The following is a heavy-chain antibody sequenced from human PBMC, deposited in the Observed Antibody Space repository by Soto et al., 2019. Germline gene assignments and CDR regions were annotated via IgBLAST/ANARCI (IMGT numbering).Heavy chain of an antibody. V-gene: IGHV3-7*05. Sequence: EVQLVESGGGLVQPGGSLRLSCAASGFTFSSYWMSWVRQAPGKGLEWVAHIKQDGSEKYYVDSVKGRFTISRDNAKNSLYLQRSSLRAEDTAVYYCARVVGYSSGWGRGAFDIWGQGTMVTVSS. CDR1: GFTFSSYW. D-gene: IGHD6-19*01. CDR3: ARVVGYSSGWGRGAFDI. CDR2: IKQDGSEK. J-gene: IGHJ3*02.